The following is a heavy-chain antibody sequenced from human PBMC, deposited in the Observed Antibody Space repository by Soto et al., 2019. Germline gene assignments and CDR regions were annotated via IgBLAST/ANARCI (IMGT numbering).Heavy chain of an antibody. CDR1: GFTFSDYG. D-gene: IGHD6-19*01. J-gene: IGHJ3*02. CDR2: FGGGGGAT. CDR3: VKDLKKHWLVGIDAFDI. Sequence: LRLSCAASGFTFSDYGMSWVRQAPGKGLEWVSTFGGGGGATYYADSVRGRFVVSRDNSKNTLHFQMSNLTAEDTAVYYCVKDLKKHWLVGIDAFDIWGQGTVVTVSS. V-gene: IGHV3-23*01.